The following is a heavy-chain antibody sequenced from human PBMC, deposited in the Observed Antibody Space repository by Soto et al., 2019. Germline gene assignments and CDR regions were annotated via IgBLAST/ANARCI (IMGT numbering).Heavy chain of an antibody. D-gene: IGHD6-6*01. J-gene: IGHJ3*02. CDR3: ASPNSNSSTPNAFDI. CDR1: GGSISSSSYY. Sequence: QLQLQESGPGLVKPSETLSLTCTVSGGSISSSSYYWGWIRQPPRKGLEWIGSIYYSGSTYYNPSRNCLYTISVDTSKNQFSLKLSSVTAADTAVYYCASPNSNSSTPNAFDIWGQGTMVTVSS. CDR2: IYYSGST. V-gene: IGHV4-39*01.